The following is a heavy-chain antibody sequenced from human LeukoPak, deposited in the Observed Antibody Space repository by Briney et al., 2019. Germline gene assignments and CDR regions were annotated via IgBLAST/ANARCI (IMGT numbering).Heavy chain of an antibody. CDR3: ARDPGGPFDP. D-gene: IGHD3-16*01. CDR1: GGSITNNAYY. V-gene: IGHV4-39*07. CDR2: IYYSGST. J-gene: IGHJ5*02. Sequence: SETLSLTCTVSGGSITNNAYYWAWIRQPPGKGLEWIGSIYYSGSTHYNPSLKSRLTISVDTSKNQFSLKLSSVTAADTAVYYCARDPGGPFDPWGQGTLVTVSS.